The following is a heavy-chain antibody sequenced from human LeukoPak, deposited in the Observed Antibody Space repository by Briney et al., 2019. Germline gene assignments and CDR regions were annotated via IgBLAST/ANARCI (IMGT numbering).Heavy chain of an antibody. CDR1: GFTFSGSA. D-gene: IGHD3-10*01. CDR3: ARDLAYYGSGNY. J-gene: IGHJ4*02. CDR2: IRSKANSYAT. V-gene: IGHV3-73*01. Sequence: PGGSLRLSCAASGFTFSGSAMHWVRQASGKGLEWVGRIRSKANSYATAYAASVKGRFTISRDDSKNTAYLQMNSLKTEDTAVYYCARDLAYYGSGNYWGQGTLVTVSS.